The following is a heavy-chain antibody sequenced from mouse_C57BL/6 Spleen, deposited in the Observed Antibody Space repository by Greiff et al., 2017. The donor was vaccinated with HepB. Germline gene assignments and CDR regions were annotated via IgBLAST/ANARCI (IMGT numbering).Heavy chain of an antibody. J-gene: IGHJ2*01. Sequence: EVKLQESGPGLVKPSQSLSLTCSVTGYSFTSGYYWNWIRQFPGNKLEWMGYISYDGSNNYNPSLKNRISITRDTSKNQFFLKLNSVTTEDTATYYCARAVVATDYWGQGTTLTVSS. CDR2: ISYDGSN. CDR1: GYSFTSGYY. V-gene: IGHV3-6*01. CDR3: ARAVVATDY. D-gene: IGHD1-1*01.